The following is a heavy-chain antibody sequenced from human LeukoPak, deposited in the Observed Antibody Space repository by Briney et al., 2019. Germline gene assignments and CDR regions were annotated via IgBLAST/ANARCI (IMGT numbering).Heavy chain of an antibody. Sequence: PGRSLTLSCAASGFTFSSYSMNWVRQAPGKGLDWVSSISSSSYIYYADSVKGRFTISRDNAKNSLYLQMNSLRAEDTAVYYCARDRGIKRAGAFDIWGQGTTVTVSS. CDR1: GFTFSSYS. CDR2: ISSSSYI. J-gene: IGHJ3*02. CDR3: ARDRGIKRAGAFDI. V-gene: IGHV3-21*01. D-gene: IGHD3-10*01.